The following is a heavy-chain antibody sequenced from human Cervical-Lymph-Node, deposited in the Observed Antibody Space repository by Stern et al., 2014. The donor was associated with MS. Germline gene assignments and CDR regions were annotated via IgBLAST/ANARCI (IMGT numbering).Heavy chain of an antibody. CDR2: IWYDGSNK. J-gene: IGHJ4*02. V-gene: IGHV3-33*01. D-gene: IGHD2-15*01. Sequence: MQLVESGGGVVQPGRSLRLSCAASGFTFSSYGMHWVRQAPGQGLAWVAVIWYDGSNKYYADSVKGRFTISRDNSKNTLYLQMNSLRAEDTAVYYCARDRHDLGYCSGGSCYLPDYWGQGTLVTVSS. CDR3: ARDRHDLGYCSGGSCYLPDY. CDR1: GFTFSSYG.